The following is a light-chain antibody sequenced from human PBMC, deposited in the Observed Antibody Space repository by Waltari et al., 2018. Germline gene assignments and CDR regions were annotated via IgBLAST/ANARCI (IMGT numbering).Light chain of an antibody. V-gene: IGKV3-20*01. CDR1: QRVSRA. CDR3: QHYVSLPVT. CDR2: GAS. Sequence: SCRASQRVSRALAWYQQNPGQAPRLRIYGASNRATGIPDRFSGSGSGTDFSLIISRLEPEDFAVYYCQHYVSLPVTFGQGTKVEIK. J-gene: IGKJ1*01.